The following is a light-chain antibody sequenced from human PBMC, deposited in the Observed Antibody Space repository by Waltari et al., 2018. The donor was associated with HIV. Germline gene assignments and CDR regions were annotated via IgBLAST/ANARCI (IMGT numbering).Light chain of an antibody. V-gene: IGLV1-51*01. CDR1: SSNVRASS. J-gene: IGLJ2*01. CDR2: DDD. Sequence: QSVLTQPPSVSAAPGQKVTISGSGGSSNVRASSVSWYQQLPRTAPKLLIYDDDKRPSGIPDRFSGSKSGTSATLGITGLQTGDEADYYCGTWDNRLTTVVFGGGTKLTVL. CDR3: GTWDNRLTTVV.